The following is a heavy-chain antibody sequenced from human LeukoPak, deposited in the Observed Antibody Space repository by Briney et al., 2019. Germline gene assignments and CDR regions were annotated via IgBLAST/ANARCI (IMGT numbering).Heavy chain of an antibody. V-gene: IGHV3-33*08. Sequence: GGSLRLSCAASGFTFSSYSMNLVRQAPGKGLEWVAVIWYDGSNKYYADSVKGRFTISRDNSKNTLYLQMNSLRAEDTAVYYCARDSERIVVVPAAIAYWGQGTLVTVSS. CDR3: ARDSERIVVVPAAIAY. CDR2: IWYDGSNK. J-gene: IGHJ4*02. CDR1: GFTFSSYS. D-gene: IGHD2-2*02.